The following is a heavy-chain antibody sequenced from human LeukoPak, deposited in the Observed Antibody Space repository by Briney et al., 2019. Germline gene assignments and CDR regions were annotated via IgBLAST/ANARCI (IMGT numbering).Heavy chain of an antibody. D-gene: IGHD3-10*01. V-gene: IGHV4-61*02. CDR1: GGSISNGTSY. CDR2: IYCSGST. CDR3: ARGPPDFYNSGSYYNGYNWFDS. J-gene: IGHJ5*01. Sequence: SETLSLTCTVSGGSISNGTSYWTWIRQPAGKSLEWLGRIYCSGSTNYNPSLKSRVTISADTSKNQFSLTLTSVTAADTAVYYCARGPPDFYNSGSYYNGYNWFDSWGQGTLVTVSS.